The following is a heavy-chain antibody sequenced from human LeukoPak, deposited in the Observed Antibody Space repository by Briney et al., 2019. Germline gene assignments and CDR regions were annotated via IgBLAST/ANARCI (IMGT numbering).Heavy chain of an antibody. CDR2: IYSGGNT. CDR3: AVCSGDCYD. CDR1: GFTVSSNY. J-gene: IGHJ4*02. V-gene: IGHV3-53*01. Sequence: GGSLRLSCAASGFTVSSNYMNWVRQAPGKGLEWVSVIYSGGNTYYADSVMGRLAISKNNSKNTLYLQMNSLRAEDTAVYYCAVCSGDCYDWGQGTLVTVSS. D-gene: IGHD2-21*02.